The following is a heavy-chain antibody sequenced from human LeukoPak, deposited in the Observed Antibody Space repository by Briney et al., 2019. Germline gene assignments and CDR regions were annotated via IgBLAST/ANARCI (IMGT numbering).Heavy chain of an antibody. CDR3: ARDFTGGNYFNGY. CDR1: GYTFTSYG. Sequence: GASVKVSCKASGYTFTSYGISWVRQAPGLGLEWMGWISTYNGNTNYAQNLQGRVTMTTDTSTSTAYMELRSLRSDDTAVYYCARDFTGGNYFNGYWGQGTLVTVSS. CDR2: ISTYNGNT. J-gene: IGHJ4*02. V-gene: IGHV1-18*01. D-gene: IGHD1-26*01.